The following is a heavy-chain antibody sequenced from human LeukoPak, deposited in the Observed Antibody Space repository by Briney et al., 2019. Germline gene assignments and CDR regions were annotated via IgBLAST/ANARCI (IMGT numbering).Heavy chain of an antibody. CDR3: AKEGVVAAKFS. CDR2: ISTNGGII. D-gene: IGHD2-15*01. CDR1: GFTFSSYE. Sequence: QTGGSLRLSCAASGFTFSSYEMNWVRQAPGKGLEWVSYISTNGGIIYYADSVKGRFTISRDNAKSSLYLQMNSLRAEDTAVYYCAKEGVVAAKFSWGQGTLVTVSS. J-gene: IGHJ4*02. V-gene: IGHV3-48*03.